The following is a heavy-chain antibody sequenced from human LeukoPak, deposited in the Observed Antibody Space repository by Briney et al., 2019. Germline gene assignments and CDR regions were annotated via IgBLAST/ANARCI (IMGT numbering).Heavy chain of an antibody. CDR3: ARGHTESADDYGNWFHP. J-gene: IGHJ5*02. Sequence: SETLSLTCTVSGGSMRSYYWSWIRQPPGKGLEWIGYIYDSGTTKYNPSLKSRVTISVDTSKNQFSLKLNSLTAADTAVYYCARGHTESADDYGNWFHPWGQGTLVTVS. CDR1: GGSMRSYY. CDR2: IYDSGTT. V-gene: IGHV4-59*01. D-gene: IGHD5-12*01.